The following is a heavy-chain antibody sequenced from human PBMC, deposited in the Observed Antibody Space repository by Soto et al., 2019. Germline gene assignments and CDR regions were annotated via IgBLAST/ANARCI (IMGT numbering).Heavy chain of an antibody. J-gene: IGHJ4*02. V-gene: IGHV4-34*01. D-gene: IGHD1-26*01. CDR2: VNHRGST. Sequence: SETLSLTCSVYGVSLSADYWSWSWIRQPPGRALEWIGEVNHRGSTNYNTSLKSRVTISGDTSKRQFSLKVTSVTAADTAVYYCARGIGWEPLDYWGQGTLVTVSS. CDR1: GVSLSADY. CDR3: ARGIGWEPLDY.